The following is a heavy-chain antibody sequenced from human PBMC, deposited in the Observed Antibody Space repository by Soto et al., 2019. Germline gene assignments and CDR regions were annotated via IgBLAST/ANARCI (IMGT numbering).Heavy chain of an antibody. V-gene: IGHV1-18*01. J-gene: IGHJ5*02. Sequence: ASVKVSCKASGGTFSSYAISWVRQAPGQGLEWMGWISAYNGNTNYAQKLQGRVTMTTDTATSTAYMELRSLRSDDTAVYYCASWGNSYSCSWSWFDPWGQGTLVTVSS. CDR1: GGTFSSYA. CDR3: ASWGNSYSCSWSWFDP. CDR2: ISAYNGNT. D-gene: IGHD6-13*01.